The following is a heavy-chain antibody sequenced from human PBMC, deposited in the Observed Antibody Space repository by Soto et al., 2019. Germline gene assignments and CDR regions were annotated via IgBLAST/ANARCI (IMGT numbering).Heavy chain of an antibody. CDR1: GFTFNNYA. CDR3: AKGDWGDV. J-gene: IGHJ6*02. V-gene: IGHV3-23*01. CDR2: ISASVNST. Sequence: EVQVLESGGGLAQPGGSLRLSCAASGFTFNNYAMSWVRQAPGKGLEWVSVISASVNSTSYADSVKGRFTISRDNSKNTLYLQMDSLRADDAAVYYCAKGDWGDVWGQGTTVTVSS. D-gene: IGHD3-16*01.